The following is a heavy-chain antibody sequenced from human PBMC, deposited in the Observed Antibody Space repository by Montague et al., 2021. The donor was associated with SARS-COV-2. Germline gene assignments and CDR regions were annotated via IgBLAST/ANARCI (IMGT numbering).Heavy chain of an antibody. V-gene: IGHV4-61*02. Sequence: TLSLTCTVSGGSISSGSYYWTWIRQPAGKGLEWIGRIYTSGSANYNASLKSRVTISLDTSKNQFSLKLSSVTAADTAVYYCARDRERYGAIDYSGVYYSYGMDVWGQGTTVTVSS. CDR2: IYTSGSA. CDR3: ARDRERYGAIDYSGVYYSYGMDV. J-gene: IGHJ6*02. D-gene: IGHD4/OR15-4a*01. CDR1: GGSISSGSYY.